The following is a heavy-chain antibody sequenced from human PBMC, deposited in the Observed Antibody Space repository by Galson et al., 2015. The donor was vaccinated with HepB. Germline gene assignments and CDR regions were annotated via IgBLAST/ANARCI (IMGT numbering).Heavy chain of an antibody. CDR1: GFTFDDYT. Sequence: SLRLSCAASGFTFDDYTMHWVRQAPGKGLEWVSLISWDGVTTYYADSVKGRFTISRDNARYSLYLQMNSLRTEDTALYYCAQDLTYYYGSGSYFVAMDVWGQGTTVTVSS. CDR3: AQDLTYYYGSGSYFVAMDV. J-gene: IGHJ6*02. V-gene: IGHV3-43*01. D-gene: IGHD3-10*01. CDR2: ISWDGVTT.